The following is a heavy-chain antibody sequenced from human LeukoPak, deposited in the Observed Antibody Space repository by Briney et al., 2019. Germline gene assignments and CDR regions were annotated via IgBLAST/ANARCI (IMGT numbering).Heavy chain of an antibody. D-gene: IGHD3-10*01. CDR3: ARGITMVRGVTRGNWFDP. CDR2: IYGSGTT. J-gene: IGHJ5*02. Sequence: SETLSLTCTVSGGSISSSSYYWGWIRQPAGKGLEWIGRIYGSGTTTYNPSLKSRVSMSIDTSKNQFSLKLSSVTAADTAVYYCARGITMVRGVTRGNWFDPWGQGTLVTVSS. V-gene: IGHV4-61*02. CDR1: GGSISSSSYY.